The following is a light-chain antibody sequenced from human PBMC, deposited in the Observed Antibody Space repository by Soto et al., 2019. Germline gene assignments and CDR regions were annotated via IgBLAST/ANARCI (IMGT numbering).Light chain of an antibody. CDR2: DAS. CDR3: HQYHTSSWT. J-gene: IGKJ1*01. V-gene: IGKV1-5*01. Sequence: DIQMTQSPSTLSASVGDRVTISCRASQNIKNWLAWYQQKPGKAPKLLIYDASDLENGVPSRFSGSGSGTEFTLSISSLQPDDFATYYCHQYHTSSWTFGQGTKVEIK. CDR1: QNIKNW.